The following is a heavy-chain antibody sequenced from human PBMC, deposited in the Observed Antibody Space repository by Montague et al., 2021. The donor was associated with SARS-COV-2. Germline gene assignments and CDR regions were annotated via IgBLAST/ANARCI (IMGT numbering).Heavy chain of an antibody. D-gene: IGHD2-15*01. CDR1: GFTFRSYT. V-gene: IGHV3-21*01. CDR3: VRGGACSGGKCNGGARD. CDR2: ISSSSSSI. J-gene: IGHJ4*02. Sequence: SLRLSCAASGFTFRSYTMNWVRQSPGMGLEWVSFISSSSSSIYYXDSXKGLFTISRDNAKNSLYLQMNSLRVEDTAVYYCVRGGACSGGKCNGGARDWGQGTLVTVSS.